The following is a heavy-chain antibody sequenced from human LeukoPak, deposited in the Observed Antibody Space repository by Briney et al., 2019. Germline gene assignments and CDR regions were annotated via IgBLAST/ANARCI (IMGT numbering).Heavy chain of an antibody. V-gene: IGHV1-46*01. CDR1: GYTFTSYY. CDR3: ARDRGYGSGSHHIYFDY. J-gene: IGHJ4*02. Sequence: ASVKVSCKASGYTFTSYYMHWVRQAPGQGLEWMGIINPSGGSTSYAQKFQGRVTMTRDTSTSTVYMELSSLRSEDTAVYYCARDRGYGSGSHHIYFDYWGQGTLVTVSS. CDR2: INPSGGST. D-gene: IGHD3-10*01.